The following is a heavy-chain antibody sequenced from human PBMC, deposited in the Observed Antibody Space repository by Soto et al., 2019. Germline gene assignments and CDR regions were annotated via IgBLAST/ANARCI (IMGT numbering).Heavy chain of an antibody. V-gene: IGHV1-18*01. CDR3: AREGVVVVAATPYYYYYGMDV. CDR1: GYTFTSYG. D-gene: IGHD2-15*01. CDR2: ISAYNGNT. J-gene: IGHJ6*02. Sequence: GASVKVSCKASGYTFTSYGISWVRQAPGQGLEWMGWISAYNGNTNYAQKLQGRVTMTTDTSTSTAYMELRSLRSDDTAVYYCAREGVVVVAATPYYYYYGMDVWGQGTTVTVS.